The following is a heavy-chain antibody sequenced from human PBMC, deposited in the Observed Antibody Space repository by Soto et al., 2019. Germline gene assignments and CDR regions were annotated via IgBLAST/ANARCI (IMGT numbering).Heavy chain of an antibody. CDR1: GFTFSSYA. CDR2: ISGSGGST. V-gene: IGHV3-23*01. CDR3: ARTRVGYCSSTSCSSLCYFDY. D-gene: IGHD2-2*01. J-gene: IGHJ4*02. Sequence: EVQLLESGGGLVQPGGSLRLSCAASGFTFSSYAMSWVRQAPGKGLEWVSAISGSGGSTYYADSVKGRFTISRDNSKNTLDLQMNSLRAEDTAVYYCARTRVGYCSSTSCSSLCYFDYWCQGTLVTVSS.